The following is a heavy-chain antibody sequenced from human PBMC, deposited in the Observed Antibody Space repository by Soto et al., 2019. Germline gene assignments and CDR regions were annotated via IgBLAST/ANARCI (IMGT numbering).Heavy chain of an antibody. J-gene: IGHJ4*02. D-gene: IGHD1-1*01. Sequence: GGSLRLSCAASGFTFSSYAMSWVRQAPGKGLEWVSAISGSGGSTYYADSVKGRFTISRDNSKNTLYLQMNSLRAEDTAVYYCAKARWVWNDGSNDYWGQGTLVTVSS. CDR1: GFTFSSYA. CDR3: AKARWVWNDGSNDY. V-gene: IGHV3-23*01. CDR2: ISGSGGST.